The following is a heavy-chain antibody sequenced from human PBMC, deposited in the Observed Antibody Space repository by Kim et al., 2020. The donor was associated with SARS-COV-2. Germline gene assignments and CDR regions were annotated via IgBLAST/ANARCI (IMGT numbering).Heavy chain of an antibody. Sequence: SCADSVQGRFTISRDNAKNTLYLQMSSLGAEDTAVYYCGRPHIVRGHDMDVWGQGTTVTVSS. CDR3: GRPHIVRGHDMDV. J-gene: IGHJ6*02. V-gene: IGHV3-74*01. D-gene: IGHD3-10*01.